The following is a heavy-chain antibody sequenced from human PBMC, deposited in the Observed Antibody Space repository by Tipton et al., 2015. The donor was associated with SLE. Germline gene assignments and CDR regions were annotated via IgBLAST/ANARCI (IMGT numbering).Heavy chain of an antibody. Sequence: LRLSCTVSGGSIRDYYWSWIRQPPGKGLEWIGYIYDSGSYNYNPSLKSRVTISSDTSKTQFSLNLNSVTAADTAVYYCASGAGQWPDYWGQGTLVTVSS. J-gene: IGHJ4*02. V-gene: IGHV4-59*08. D-gene: IGHD6-19*01. CDR2: IYDSGSY. CDR1: GGSIRDYY. CDR3: ASGAGQWPDY.